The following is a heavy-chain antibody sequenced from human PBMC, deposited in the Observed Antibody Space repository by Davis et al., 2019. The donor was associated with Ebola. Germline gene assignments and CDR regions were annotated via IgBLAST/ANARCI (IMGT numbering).Heavy chain of an antibody. CDR2: IYYSGIT. D-gene: IGHD3-16*01. CDR1: GGSISSGDYY. CDR3: ARNKPVFGFWFDP. Sequence: MPSETLSLTCTVSGGSISSGDYYWSWIRQPPGKGLEWIGYIYYSGITYYNPSLKSRVTISVDTSKMQFSLKLTSVTAADTAVYYCARNKPVFGFWFDPWGQGTLVTVSS. V-gene: IGHV4-30-4*01. J-gene: IGHJ5*02.